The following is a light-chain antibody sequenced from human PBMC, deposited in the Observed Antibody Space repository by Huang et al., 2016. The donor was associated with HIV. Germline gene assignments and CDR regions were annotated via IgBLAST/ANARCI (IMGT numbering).Light chain of an antibody. Sequence: DIVMTQTPLSLPVTPGEPASISCRSSQSLLDSDDGNTYLDWYLQKPGQSPHLLIYTVSYRASGVPDRFSGSGSGTDFTLKISRVEAEDVGAYYCMQRLEFPIIFGQGTRLEIK. CDR2: TVS. V-gene: IGKV2-40*01. J-gene: IGKJ5*01. CDR1: QSLLDSDDGNTY. CDR3: MQRLEFPII.